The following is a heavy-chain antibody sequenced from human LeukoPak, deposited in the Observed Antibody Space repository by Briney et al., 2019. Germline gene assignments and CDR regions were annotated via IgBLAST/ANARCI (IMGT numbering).Heavy chain of an antibody. CDR3: GRHANGDSSAAFDL. Sequence: PSGTLSLTCAVSGDSISDKYWWRWVRQFPDKGLEWIGEVYRSGGTSYNPSLKSRVTVSIDYSNNQFSLNLRSVTAADTAVYYCGRHANGDSSAAFDLWGQGTMVFVSS. D-gene: IGHD2-8*01. V-gene: IGHV4-4*02. J-gene: IGHJ3*01. CDR1: GDSISDKYW. CDR2: VYRSGGT.